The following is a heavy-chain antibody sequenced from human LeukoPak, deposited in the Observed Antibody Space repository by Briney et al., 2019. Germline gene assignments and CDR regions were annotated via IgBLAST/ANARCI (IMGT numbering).Heavy chain of an antibody. Sequence: ASVKVSCKASGYTFTSYGISWVRQAPGQGLEWMGWISAYNGNTNYAQKLQGRVTMTTDTSTSTAYMELRSLRSDDTAVYYCAKVGGPYTSGSYYHIDYWGQGTLVTVSS. V-gene: IGHV1-18*01. J-gene: IGHJ4*02. CDR3: AKVGGPYTSGSYYHIDY. CDR1: GYTFTSYG. D-gene: IGHD3-10*01. CDR2: ISAYNGNT.